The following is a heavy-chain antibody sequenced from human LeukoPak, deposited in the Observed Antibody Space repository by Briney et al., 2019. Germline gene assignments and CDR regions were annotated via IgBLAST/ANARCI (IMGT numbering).Heavy chain of an antibody. D-gene: IGHD4-11*01. J-gene: IGHJ4*02. CDR1: RFTFSSYT. CDR2: ITSNGGTT. CDR3: VKLNSNYFDY. V-gene: IGHV3-64D*09. Sequence: GGSLRLSCSASRFTFSSYTMHWVRQAPGKGLEYVSAITSNGGTTYYADSVKGRFTISRDNSKNTLYLQMSGLRPEDTAVYYCVKLNSNYFDYWGQGTLVTVSS.